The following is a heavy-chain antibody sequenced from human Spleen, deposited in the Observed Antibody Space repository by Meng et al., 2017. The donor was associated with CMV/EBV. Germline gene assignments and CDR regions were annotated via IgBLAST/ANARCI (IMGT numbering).Heavy chain of an antibody. CDR3: ATPSTVTTLPVNY. CDR2: LYYSGAT. D-gene: IGHD4-17*01. J-gene: IGHJ4*02. CDR1: GGSISSSSYY. V-gene: IGHV4-39*01. Sequence: SETLSLTCTVSGGSISSSSYYWGWIRQPPGKGLEWIGSLYYSGATYYNPSLKSRVTISADTSKNQFSLKLSSVIAADTAVYYCATPSTVTTLPVNYWGQGILVTVSS.